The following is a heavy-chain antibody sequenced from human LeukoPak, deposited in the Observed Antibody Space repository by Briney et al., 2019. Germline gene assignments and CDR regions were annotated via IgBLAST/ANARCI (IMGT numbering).Heavy chain of an antibody. D-gene: IGHD1-26*01. J-gene: IGHJ3*02. Sequence: TLSLTCTVSGRSISIGDYYWSWIRQPPGKGLEWIGYIYYSGSTYYNPSLKSRVSISVDTSKNQFSLKLSSVTAAGTAVYYCSRVVGATLWAFNIWGEGTMVTVSS. CDR2: IYYSGST. V-gene: IGHV4-30-4*08. CDR3: SRVVGATLWAFNI. CDR1: GRSISIGDYY.